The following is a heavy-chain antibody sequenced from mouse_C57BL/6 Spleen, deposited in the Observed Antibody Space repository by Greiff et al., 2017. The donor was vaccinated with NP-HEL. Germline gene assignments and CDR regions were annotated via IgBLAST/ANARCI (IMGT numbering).Heavy chain of an antibody. CDR3: TREGKLLRSFDY. Sequence: VQLQQSGAELVRPGASVTLSCKASGYTFTDYEMHWVKQTPVHGLEWIGAIDPETGGTAYNQKFKGKAILTADKSSSTAYMELRSLTSEDSAVYYCTREGKLLRSFDYWGQGTTLTVSS. V-gene: IGHV1-15*01. J-gene: IGHJ2*01. CDR1: GYTFTDYE. D-gene: IGHD1-1*01. CDR2: IDPETGGT.